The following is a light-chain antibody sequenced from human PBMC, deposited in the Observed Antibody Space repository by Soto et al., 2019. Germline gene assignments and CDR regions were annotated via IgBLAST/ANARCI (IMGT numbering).Light chain of an antibody. CDR1: QSVSSN. J-gene: IGKJ2*01. V-gene: IGKV3-15*01. CDR2: GAS. CDR3: QQYNNWPPDT. Sequence: EIVMTQSPATLSVSPGERATLSCRASQSVSSNLAWYQQKPGQAPRLLIYGASTRATGIPARFSGCGSGTEFTLTISSLQSEDFAVYYCQQYNNWPPDTFGQGTKVEIK.